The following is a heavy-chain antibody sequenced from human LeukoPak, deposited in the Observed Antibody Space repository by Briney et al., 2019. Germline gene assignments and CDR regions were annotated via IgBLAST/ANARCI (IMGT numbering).Heavy chain of an antibody. CDR2: IKRKSDGETT. CDR1: EFAFSDAW. Sequence: PGGSLRLSCAVSEFAFSDAWMSWVRQAPGKGLEWIGRIKRKSDGETTDYAAPVKGRFTISRDDSKNTLYLQMNSLKIEDTAVYHCTDPTRQGPHYWGQGTLVTVSS. V-gene: IGHV3-15*01. J-gene: IGHJ4*02. D-gene: IGHD1-14*01. CDR3: TDPTRQGPHY.